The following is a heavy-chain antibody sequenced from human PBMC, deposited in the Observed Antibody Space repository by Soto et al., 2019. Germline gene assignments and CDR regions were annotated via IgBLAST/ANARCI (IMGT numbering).Heavy chain of an antibody. V-gene: IGHV4-59*01. CDR3: ARAQRDYDILTGYSYYGYFDY. J-gene: IGHJ4*02. CDR1: GGSLLSYY. CDR2: IYYTGST. Sequence: SETLSLTCTVSGGSLLSYYWSWIRQPPGKGLEWIGYIYYTGSTNYNPSLKSRVTISVDTSKNQFSLKLSSVTAADTAVYYCARAQRDYDILTGYSYYGYFDYWGQGTLVNVSS. D-gene: IGHD3-9*01.